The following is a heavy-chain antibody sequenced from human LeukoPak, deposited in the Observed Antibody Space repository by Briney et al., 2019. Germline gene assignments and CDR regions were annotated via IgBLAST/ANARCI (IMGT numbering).Heavy chain of an antibody. CDR2: ISSDGSSK. J-gene: IGHJ4*02. V-gene: IGHV3-30*03. D-gene: IGHD6-19*01. CDR1: GFTFRSYG. Sequence: GGSLRLSCAPSGFTFRSYGMHWVRQAPGKGLEWVAVISSDGSSKNYADSMKGQFTISRDNSKNTLFLQMNNLRAEDTAVYYCARDSPRLSGWLGHFDYWGQGTLVTVSS. CDR3: ARDSPRLSGWLGHFDY.